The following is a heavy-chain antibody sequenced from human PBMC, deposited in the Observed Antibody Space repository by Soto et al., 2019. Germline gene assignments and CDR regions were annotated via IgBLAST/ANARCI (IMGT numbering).Heavy chain of an antibody. D-gene: IGHD3-22*01. CDR2: ISGSGGTT. J-gene: IGHJ4*02. V-gene: IGHV3-23*01. CDR3: AKSTKVISTSLAY. CDR1: GVTFSSYA. Sequence: GGSMGLSCVSSGVTFSSYALNGVRKVPGRGLEWVSAISGSGGTTYYADSVKGRFTISRDNSKNTLFLQMNSLRAEDAAIYYCAKSTKVISTSLAYWVQGSLVPVSS.